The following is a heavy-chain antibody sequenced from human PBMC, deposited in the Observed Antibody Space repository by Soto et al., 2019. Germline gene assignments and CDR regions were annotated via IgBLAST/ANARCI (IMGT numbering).Heavy chain of an antibody. J-gene: IGHJ6*02. CDR3: ARGGYDVLSRSYYYYGMDV. Sequence: GSLRLSCAASGFTVSSNYMSWVRQAPGKGLEWVSVIYSGGSTYYADSVKGRFTISRDNSKNTLYLQMNSLRAEDTAVYYCARGGYDVLSRSYYYYGMDVWGQGTTVTVSS. V-gene: IGHV3-53*01. CDR1: GFTVSSNY. D-gene: IGHD3-9*01. CDR2: IYSGGST.